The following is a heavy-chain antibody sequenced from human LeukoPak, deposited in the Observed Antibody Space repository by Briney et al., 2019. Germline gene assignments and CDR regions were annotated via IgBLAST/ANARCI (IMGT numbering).Heavy chain of an antibody. D-gene: IGHD2-2*01. CDR3: AKDQLRYCSSTSCSLPDY. Sequence: GGSLRLSCAASGFTFRSHGMHWVRQAPGKGLEWVAFIRYDGSNKYYADSVKGRFTISRDNSKNTLYLQMNSLRAEDTAVYYCAKDQLRYCSSTSCSLPDYWGQGTLVTVSS. CDR1: GFTFRSHG. J-gene: IGHJ4*02. V-gene: IGHV3-30*02. CDR2: IRYDGSNK.